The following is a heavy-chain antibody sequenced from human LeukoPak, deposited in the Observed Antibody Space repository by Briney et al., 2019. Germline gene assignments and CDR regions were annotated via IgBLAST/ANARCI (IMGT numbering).Heavy chain of an antibody. D-gene: IGHD3-10*01. CDR2: MSPDGNKK. V-gene: IGHV3-30-3*01. Sequence: PGRSLRLSCAASVFTFSEYNMHTGRHAPGTGLDWVALMSPDGNKKYYADSVKGRFTISRDNSKNTVDLQLNSLRAEDTAVYYCARDLIGRYTFDYCGQGTLVTVSS. J-gene: IGHJ4*02. CDR3: ARDLIGRYTFDY. CDR1: VFTFSEYN.